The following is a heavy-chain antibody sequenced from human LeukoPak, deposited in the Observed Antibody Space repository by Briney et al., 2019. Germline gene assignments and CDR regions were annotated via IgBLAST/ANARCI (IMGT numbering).Heavy chain of an antibody. D-gene: IGHD2-2*01. V-gene: IGHV4-4*07. J-gene: IGHJ1*01. Sequence: PSETLSLTCTVSGGTISSYYWSWIRQPAGKGLEWIGRIYTSGSTNYNPSLKSRVTMSVDTSKNQFSLKLSPVTAADTAVYYCASQDIVVVSTSAEYFQHWGQGTLVTVSS. CDR1: GGTISSYY. CDR3: ASQDIVVVSTSAEYFQH. CDR2: IYTSGST.